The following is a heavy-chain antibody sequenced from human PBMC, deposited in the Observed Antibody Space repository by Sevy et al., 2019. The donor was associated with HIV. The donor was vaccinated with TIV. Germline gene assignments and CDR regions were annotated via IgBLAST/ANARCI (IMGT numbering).Heavy chain of an antibody. V-gene: IGHV3-30*18. J-gene: IGHJ3*02. CDR2: ISYDGGKK. CDR3: AKDLYYHILTGDATDAFDM. D-gene: IGHD3-9*01. CDR1: GFTFNAYD. Sequence: GGSLRLSCAVSGFTFNAYDMHWVRQAPGKGLEYMALISYDGGKKYYADSVKGRFTISRDNSENTLYLQMNNLRAEDTAVYYCAKDLYYHILTGDATDAFDMWGQGTMVTVSS.